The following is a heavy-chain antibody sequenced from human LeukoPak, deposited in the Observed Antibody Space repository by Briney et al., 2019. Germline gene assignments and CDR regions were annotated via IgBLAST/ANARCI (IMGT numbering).Heavy chain of an antibody. CDR3: TRRADYGDTTFDY. V-gene: IGHV3-73*01. D-gene: IGHD4-17*01. Sequence: PGRSLRLSCAASGFTFSRSAMPWVRQASGKGLDWVGRIRSKPNSYATGYAASVKGRFTISRDDSKNTAYLQMNSLKTEDTAVYYCTRRADYGDTTFDYWGQGTLVTVSS. J-gene: IGHJ4*02. CDR2: IRSKPNSYAT. CDR1: GFTFSRSA.